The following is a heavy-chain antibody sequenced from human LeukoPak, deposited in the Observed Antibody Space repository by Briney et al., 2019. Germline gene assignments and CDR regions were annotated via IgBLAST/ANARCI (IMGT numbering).Heavy chain of an antibody. CDR3: ARVAAEVVGVPGAIGFGWLRRDYYYMDV. CDR2: INPSGGST. CDR1: GYTFTSYY. V-gene: IGHV1-46*01. J-gene: IGHJ6*03. Sequence: ASVRVSCKASGYTFTSYYMHWVRQAPGQGLEWMGIINPSGGSTSYAQKFQGRVTMTRDMSTSTVYMELSSLRSEDTAVYYCARVAAEVVGVPGAIGFGWLRRDYYYMDVWGKGTTVTVSS. D-gene: IGHD2-2*02.